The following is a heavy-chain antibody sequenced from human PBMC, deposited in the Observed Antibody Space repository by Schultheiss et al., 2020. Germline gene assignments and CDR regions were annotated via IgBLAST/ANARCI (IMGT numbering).Heavy chain of an antibody. V-gene: IGHV3-23*01. CDR1: GGSFSGYY. D-gene: IGHD1-26*01. J-gene: IGHJ4*02. CDR2: IYGSGGTT. CDR3: AKDRVGWELSIDY. Sequence: LSLTCAVYGGSFSGYYWSWIRQPPGKGLEWVSSIYGSGGTTYYADSVKGRFTISRDNSKNTLYLQMNSLRAEDTAVYYCAKDRVGWELSIDYWGQGTLVTVSS.